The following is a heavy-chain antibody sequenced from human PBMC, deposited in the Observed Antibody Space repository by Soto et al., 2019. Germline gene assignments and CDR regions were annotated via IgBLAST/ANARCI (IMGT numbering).Heavy chain of an antibody. J-gene: IGHJ4*02. D-gene: IGHD3-3*01. CDR3: GRVGQVLAETFDS. CDR2: INPRDGKT. CDR1: GYPFTSQY. V-gene: IGHV1-46*01. Sequence: GSSVKVSFKASGYPFTSQYIHLLLHAPGQGFQWMGIINPRDGKTTYAQNFQGTITMTRDTSTSTLYLELTSLTSDDTAVYYCGRVGQVLAETFDSWGQGTLVTVSS.